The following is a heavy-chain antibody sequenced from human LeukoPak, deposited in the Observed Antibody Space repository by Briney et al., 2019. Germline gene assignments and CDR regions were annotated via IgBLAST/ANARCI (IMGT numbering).Heavy chain of an antibody. Sequence: PGGSLRLSCAASGFTFSSYAMSWVRQAPGKGLECVSGISGSGGSTYYADSVKGRFTISRDNSKNTLYLQMNSLRAEDTAVYYCAKDSLFSYYFDYWGQGTLVTVSS. CDR1: GFTFSSYA. CDR2: ISGSGGST. J-gene: IGHJ4*02. V-gene: IGHV3-23*01. D-gene: IGHD3-3*01. CDR3: AKDSLFSYYFDY.